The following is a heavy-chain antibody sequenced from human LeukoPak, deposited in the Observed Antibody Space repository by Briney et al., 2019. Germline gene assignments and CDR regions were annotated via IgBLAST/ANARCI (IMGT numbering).Heavy chain of an antibody. V-gene: IGHV3-23*01. J-gene: IGHJ4*02. CDR3: AKGQKWELPFDY. CDR2: ISHDGMNA. CDR1: GLHFSGTA. D-gene: IGHD1-26*01. Sequence: GGSLRLSCAASGLHFSGTAMSWVRQAPGKGLEWVSAISHDGMNAYYADSVKGRFTISRDNSKKTVSLEMSSLTAADTGVYYCAKGQKWELPFDYWGQGTLVTVSS.